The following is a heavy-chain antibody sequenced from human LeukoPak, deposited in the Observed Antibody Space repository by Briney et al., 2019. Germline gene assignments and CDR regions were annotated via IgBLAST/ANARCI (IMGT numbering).Heavy chain of an antibody. D-gene: IGHD1-14*01. V-gene: IGHV3-48*01. CDR1: GFTFSSYT. J-gene: IGHJ4*02. Sequence: GGSLRLSCAASGFTFSSYTLNWVHQAPGKGLEWVSDISSSSSNVHFADSVQGRFTISRDNARNSLYLQMNSLRVEDTAVYYCARVRNVHNCFDYWGQGTLVTVSS. CDR3: ARVRNVHNCFDY. CDR2: ISSSSSNV.